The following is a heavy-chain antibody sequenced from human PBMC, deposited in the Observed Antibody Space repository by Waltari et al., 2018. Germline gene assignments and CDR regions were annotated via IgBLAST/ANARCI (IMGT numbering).Heavy chain of an antibody. D-gene: IGHD1-26*01. CDR1: GYTFTGYY. Sequence: QVQLVQSGAEVKKPGASVKVSCKASGYTFTGYYMHWVRQAPGQGLEWMGWINPNSGGTKYAQKFQGRVTMTRDTSISTAYMELSRLRSDDTAVYDCAREDEGATNYYYGMDVWGQGTTVTVSS. CDR2: INPNSGGT. V-gene: IGHV1-2*02. J-gene: IGHJ6*02. CDR3: AREDEGATNYYYGMDV.